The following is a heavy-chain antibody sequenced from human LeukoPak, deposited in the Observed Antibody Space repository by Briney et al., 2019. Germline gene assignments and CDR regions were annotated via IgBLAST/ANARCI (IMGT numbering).Heavy chain of an antibody. CDR3: ARGKSKFDY. CDR1: GGSFSGYY. J-gene: IGHJ4*02. CDR2: IYYSGST. Sequence: PSETLSLTCAVYGGSFSGYYWSWIRQPPGKGLEWIGYIYYSGSTDYNPSLKSRVTISVDTSKNQFSLKLSSVTAADTAVYYCARGKSKFDYWGQGTLVTVSS. V-gene: IGHV4-34*01.